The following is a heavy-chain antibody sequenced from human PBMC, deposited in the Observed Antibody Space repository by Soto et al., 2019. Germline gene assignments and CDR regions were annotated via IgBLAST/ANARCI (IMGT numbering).Heavy chain of an antibody. J-gene: IGHJ3*02. CDR1: GGTFSSYT. CDR3: ARGVRGYSSSWYDSEVAFDI. V-gene: IGHV1-69*02. D-gene: IGHD6-13*01. CDR2: IIPILGIA. Sequence: QVQLVQSGAEVKKPGSSVKVSCKASGGTFSSYTISWVRQAPGQGLEWMGRIIPILGIANYAQKFQGRVTITADKPTSTAYMELSSRRSEDTAVYYCARGVRGYSSSWYDSEVAFDICGQGTMVTVSS.